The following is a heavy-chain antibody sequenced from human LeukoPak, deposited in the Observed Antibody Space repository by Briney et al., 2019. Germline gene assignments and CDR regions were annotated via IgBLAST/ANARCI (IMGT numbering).Heavy chain of an antibody. CDR1: GFTFSSYA. J-gene: IGHJ4*02. V-gene: IGHV3-7*01. D-gene: IGHD3-9*01. Sequence: GGSLRLSCAASGFTFSSYAMHWVRQAPGKGLEWVANIKQDGSEKYYVDSVKGRFTISRDNAKNSLYLQMNSLRAEDTAVYYCARAPSYYDILTGWYYFDYWGQGTLVTVSS. CDR2: IKQDGSEK. CDR3: ARAPSYYDILTGWYYFDY.